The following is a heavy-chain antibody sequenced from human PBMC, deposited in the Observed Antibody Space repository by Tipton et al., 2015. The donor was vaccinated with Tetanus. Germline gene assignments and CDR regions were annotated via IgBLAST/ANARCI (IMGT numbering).Heavy chain of an antibody. Sequence: SLRLSCAASGFTFSSYGMHWVRQAPGKGLEWVAVIWYDGSNKYYADSVKGRFTISRDNSKNTLYLQMNSLRAEDTAVYYCARDHGASDSAATFGWDYGMDVWGQGTTVTVSS. J-gene: IGHJ6*02. CDR2: IWYDGSNK. D-gene: IGHD2-15*01. CDR1: GFTFSSYG. CDR3: ARDHGASDSAATFGWDYGMDV. V-gene: IGHV3-33*01.